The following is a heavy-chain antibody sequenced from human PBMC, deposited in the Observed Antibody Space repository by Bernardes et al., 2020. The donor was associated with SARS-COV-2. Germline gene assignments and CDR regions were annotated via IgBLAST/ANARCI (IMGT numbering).Heavy chain of an antibody. CDR2: INHSGIT. CDR1: GASFSGYY. D-gene: IGHD6-19*01. V-gene: IGHV4-34*01. CDR3: ASRGSSGWYFY. Sequence: SEPLSLTCAVHGASFSGYYSSWFRRPPGKGLEWIGAINHSGITNYNPSPKSRVTISVDTSKKQFSLKLGSVTAADTAVYYCASRGSSGWYFYCGQGTLVTVSS. J-gene: IGHJ4*02.